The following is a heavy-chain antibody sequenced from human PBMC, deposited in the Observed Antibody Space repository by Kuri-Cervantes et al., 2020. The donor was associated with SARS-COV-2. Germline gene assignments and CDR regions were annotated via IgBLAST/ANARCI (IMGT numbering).Heavy chain of an antibody. J-gene: IGHJ4*02. D-gene: IGHD3-10*01. V-gene: IGHV3-21*01. CDR1: GFTFSSYS. Sequence: GEPLKISCAASGFTFSSYSMNWVRQAPGKGLEWVSSISSSSSYIYYADSVKGRFTISRGNAKNSLYLQMNSLRAEDTAVYYCARDAAFYGSGNHFDYWGQGTLVTVSS. CDR2: ISSSSSYI. CDR3: ARDAAFYGSGNHFDY.